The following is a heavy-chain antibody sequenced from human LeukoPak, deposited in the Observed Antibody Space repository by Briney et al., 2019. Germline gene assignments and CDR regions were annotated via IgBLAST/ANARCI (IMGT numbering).Heavy chain of an antibody. CDR2: IYYSGST. V-gene: IGHV4-59*12. J-gene: IGHJ4*02. CDR1: GGSISSNY. Sequence: SETLSLTCTVSGGSISSNYWSWIRQPPGKGLEWIGYIYYSGSTNYNPSLKSRVTISVDKSKNQFSLKLSSVTAADTAVYYCARDTDGDYVYFDYWGQGTLVTVSS. D-gene: IGHD4-17*01. CDR3: ARDTDGDYVYFDY.